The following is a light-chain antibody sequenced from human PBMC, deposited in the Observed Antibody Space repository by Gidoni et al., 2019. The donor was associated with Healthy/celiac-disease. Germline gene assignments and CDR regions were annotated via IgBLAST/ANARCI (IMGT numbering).Light chain of an antibody. CDR3: QQRSNWPSFT. CDR1: QSVSSY. V-gene: IGKV3-11*01. Sequence: EIVLTQSPATLSLSPGERATLSCRASQSVSSYLAGYQQKPGQAPRLLIYDASNRATGIPARFSGSGSGTDFTLTISSLEPEDFAVYYCQQRSNWPSFTFGPGTKVDIK. J-gene: IGKJ3*01. CDR2: DAS.